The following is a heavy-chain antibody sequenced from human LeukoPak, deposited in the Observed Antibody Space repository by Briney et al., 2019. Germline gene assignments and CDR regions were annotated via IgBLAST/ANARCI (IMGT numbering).Heavy chain of an antibody. CDR3: ARRSEFGVLYYMDV. D-gene: IGHD3-16*01. CDR1: GLTLSTYS. CDR2: ISGSSGTI. Sequence: GGSLRLSCAVSGLTLSTYSMNWVRQAAGKGLEWVSYISGSSGTIYYAASVKGRFTISRDNAKNSLYLQMNSLRAEDTAVYYCARRSEFGVLYYMDVWGKGTTVTVSS. V-gene: IGHV3-48*01. J-gene: IGHJ6*03.